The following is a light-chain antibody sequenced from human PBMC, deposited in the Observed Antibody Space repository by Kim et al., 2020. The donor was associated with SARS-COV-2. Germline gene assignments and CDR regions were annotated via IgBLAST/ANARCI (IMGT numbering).Light chain of an antibody. CDR1: SSDSGGYNS. J-gene: IGLJ3*02. CDR3: CSYAGTYTLV. Sequence: GQSVTIPCTGTSSDSGGYNSVSWFQQHPGKAPKLMIYEVRQRPSGVPDRFSGSKSDNTASLTISGLQAEDEADYYCCSYAGTYTLVFGGGTKVTVL. V-gene: IGLV2-11*01. CDR2: EVR.